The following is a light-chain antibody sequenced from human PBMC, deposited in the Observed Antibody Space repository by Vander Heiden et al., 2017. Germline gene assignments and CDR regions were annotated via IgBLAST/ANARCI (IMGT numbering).Light chain of an antibody. CDR1: SSDVGGFGL. Sequence: QSALTQPASVSGSPGQSITISCAGTSSDVGGFGLVSWYQQLPGKAPKLVLYEVTKRPSGVSNRFSGSKSGNTASLTISGLQAEDEAYYFCCSYAGSGSVVFGGGTRLTVL. J-gene: IGLJ2*01. CDR3: CSYAGSGSVV. V-gene: IGLV2-23*02. CDR2: EVT.